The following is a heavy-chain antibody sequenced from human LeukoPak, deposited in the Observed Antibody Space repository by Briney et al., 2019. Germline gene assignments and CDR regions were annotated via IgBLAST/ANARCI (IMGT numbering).Heavy chain of an antibody. Sequence: SVKVSFKASGGTFSSYVISWVRQAPGQGLEWMGRIIPILGIANYAQKFQGRVTITADKSTSTAYMELSSLRSEDTAVYYCASPPADYYDSRDYFDYWGQGTLVTVSS. CDR2: IIPILGIA. J-gene: IGHJ4*02. D-gene: IGHD3-22*01. CDR1: GGTFSSYV. CDR3: ASPPADYYDSRDYFDY. V-gene: IGHV1-69*04.